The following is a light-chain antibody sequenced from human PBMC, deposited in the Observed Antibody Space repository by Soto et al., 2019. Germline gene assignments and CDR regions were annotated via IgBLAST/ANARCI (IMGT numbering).Light chain of an antibody. CDR3: QQYSNLIT. CDR1: QDIKNY. Sequence: DIQMAESPRSLPASAGDRVTITCQASQDIKNYLNWYQQKLGKAPKLLIYDASNLETGVPSRFSGSGYGTDFTFTISSLQPEDFATYFCQQYSNLITFGQGTEVDIK. V-gene: IGKV1-33*01. J-gene: IGKJ1*01. CDR2: DAS.